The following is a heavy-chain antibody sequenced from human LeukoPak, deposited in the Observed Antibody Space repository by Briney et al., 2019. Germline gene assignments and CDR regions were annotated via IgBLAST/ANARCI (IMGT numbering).Heavy chain of an antibody. Sequence: PGGSLRLSCAASGFTVSSNYMSWVRQAPGKGLEWVSVIYSGGSTYYADSVKGRFTISRDNSKNTLYLQMNSLRAEDTAVYYCARLGIAAAEYFQHWGQGTLVTVSS. CDR1: GFTVSSNY. V-gene: IGHV3-66*04. CDR2: IYSGGST. J-gene: IGHJ1*01. D-gene: IGHD6-13*01. CDR3: ARLGIAAAEYFQH.